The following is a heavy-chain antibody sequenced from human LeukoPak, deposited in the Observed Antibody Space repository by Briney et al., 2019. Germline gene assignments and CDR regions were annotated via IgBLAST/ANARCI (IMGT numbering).Heavy chain of an antibody. CDR1: GYTFTTYA. CDR2: INTNTGNP. V-gene: IGHV7-4-1*02. D-gene: IGHD3-22*01. CDR3: AKAGGSGYHNDAFDI. Sequence: ASVKVSCKASGYTFTTYAMNWVRQAPGQGLEWMGWINTNTGNPTYAQGFTGRFVFSLDTSVSTAYPQISSLKAEDTALYYCAKAGGSGYHNDAFDIWGQGTMVTVSS. J-gene: IGHJ3*02.